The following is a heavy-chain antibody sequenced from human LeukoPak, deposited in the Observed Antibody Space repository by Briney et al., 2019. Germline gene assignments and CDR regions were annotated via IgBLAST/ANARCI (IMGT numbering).Heavy chain of an antibody. Sequence: PGGSLRLSCAASGFTFSSAWMTWVRQAPGKGLEWVGRIKSKVDDEITEYAAPVKGRFTISRDDSKNTLYLQMNSLKTEDTAVYYCTTAFSHVFVYWGQGTLVTVSS. CDR3: TTAFSHVFVY. CDR1: GFTFSSAW. J-gene: IGHJ4*02. V-gene: IGHV3-15*01. CDR2: IKSKVDDEIT.